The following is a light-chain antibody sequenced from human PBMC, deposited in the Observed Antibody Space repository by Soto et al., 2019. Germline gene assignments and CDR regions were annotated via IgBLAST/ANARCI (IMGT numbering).Light chain of an antibody. Sequence: ETVMTQSPATLSMSPGERATLSCRASQSLNSDLAWYQQKPGQAPRLLIYGASTRATCIPGRFSGSGSGTEFTLTISSLQSEDFAVYYCQQYNSWPLTFGGGTKV. CDR3: QQYNSWPLT. CDR1: QSLNSD. V-gene: IGKV3-15*01. J-gene: IGKJ4*01. CDR2: GAS.